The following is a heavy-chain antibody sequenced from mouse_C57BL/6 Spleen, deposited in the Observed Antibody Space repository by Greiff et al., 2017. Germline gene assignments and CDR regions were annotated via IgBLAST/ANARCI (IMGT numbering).Heavy chain of an antibody. CDR1: GYTFTSYW. CDR3: ANSDYYGSKGY. CDR2: IHPNSGST. D-gene: IGHD1-1*01. J-gene: IGHJ2*01. Sequence: QVQLKESGAELVKPGASVKLSCKASGYTFTSYWMHWVKQRPGQGLEWIGMIHPNSGSTNYNEKFKSKATLTVDKSSSTAYMQLSSLTSEDSAVYYCANSDYYGSKGYWGQGTTLTVSS. V-gene: IGHV1-64*01.